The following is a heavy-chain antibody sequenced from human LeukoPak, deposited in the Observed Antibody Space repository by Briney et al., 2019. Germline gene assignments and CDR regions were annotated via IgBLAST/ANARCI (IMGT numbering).Heavy chain of an antibody. D-gene: IGHD2-21*02. Sequence: PSETLSLTCAVSGDSISNNNWWSWVRQPPGKGLEWIGEIFHSGDTNYKPSLKSRVTISVDKSKNQFSLKLSSVTAADTAVYYCAGALCGGDCYSGRAFDIWGQGTMVTVSS. CDR3: AGALCGGDCYSGRAFDI. CDR2: IFHSGDT. V-gene: IGHV4-4*02. J-gene: IGHJ3*02. CDR1: GDSISNNNW.